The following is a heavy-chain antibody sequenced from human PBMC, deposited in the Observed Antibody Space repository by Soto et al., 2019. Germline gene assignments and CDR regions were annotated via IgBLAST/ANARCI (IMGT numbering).Heavy chain of an antibody. CDR3: ARARGVVVVVAATEY. J-gene: IGHJ4*02. Sequence: ASVKVSCKASGYTFTSYGISWVRQAPGQGLEWMGWISAYNGNTNYAQKLQGRVTMTTDTSTSTAYMELRSLRSDDTAVYYCARARGVVVVVAATEYWGQGTLVTVSS. V-gene: IGHV1-18*01. CDR2: ISAYNGNT. CDR1: GYTFTSYG. D-gene: IGHD2-15*01.